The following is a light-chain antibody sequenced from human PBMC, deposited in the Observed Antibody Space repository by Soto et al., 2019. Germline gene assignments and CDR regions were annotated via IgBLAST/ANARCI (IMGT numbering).Light chain of an antibody. CDR3: QKYNSAPWT. J-gene: IGKJ1*01. V-gene: IGKV1-27*01. CDR1: QSISSW. Sequence: DIQMTQSPSTLSASVGDRVTITCRASQSISSWLAWYQQKPGKVPKLLIYAASTLQSGVPSRFSGSGSGTEFTLTISSLQPEDVATYYCQKYNSAPWTFGQGTKVDIK. CDR2: AAS.